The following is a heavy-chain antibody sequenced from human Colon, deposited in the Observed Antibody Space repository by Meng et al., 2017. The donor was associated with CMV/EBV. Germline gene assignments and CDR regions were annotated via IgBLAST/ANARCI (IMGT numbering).Heavy chain of an antibody. J-gene: IGHJ4*02. CDR2: ISGDGATT. CDR3: ARVLPAYYYDTSAYPLDY. CDR1: GFSFGTFY. V-gene: IGHV3-74*01. D-gene: IGHD3-22*01. Sequence: GESLKISCEGSGFSFGTFYMHWVRQAPGKGLEWVSRISGDGATTTYAESVKGRFTLSRDNAENTMYLQMNSLRAEDTAVYYCARVLPAYYYDTSAYPLDYWGQGTLVTVSS.